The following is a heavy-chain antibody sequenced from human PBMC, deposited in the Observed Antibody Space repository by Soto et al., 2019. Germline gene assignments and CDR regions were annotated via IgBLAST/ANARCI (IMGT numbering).Heavy chain of an antibody. CDR2: ISYDGSNK. CDR1: GFTFISYG. J-gene: IGHJ6*02. Sequence: LRLSCAASGFTFISYGMHWVRQAPGKGLEWVAVISYDGSNKYYADSVKGRFTISRDNSKNTLYLQMNSLRAEDTAVYYCAKDIGSGYDFGNPYYYGMDVWGQGTTVTVSS. CDR3: AKDIGSGYDFGNPYYYGMDV. D-gene: IGHD5-12*01. V-gene: IGHV3-30*18.